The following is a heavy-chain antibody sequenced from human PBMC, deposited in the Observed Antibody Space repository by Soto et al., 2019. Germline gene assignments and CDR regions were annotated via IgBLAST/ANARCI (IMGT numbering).Heavy chain of an antibody. J-gene: IGHJ4*02. V-gene: IGHV3-74*01. CDR3: ARGALGNYYQDS. CDR1: GFTFSRDW. Sequence: GVPLRLSCATSGFTFSRDWMHCDRQAPGKGLVWVSRINSDGTRTNYADYAMGRFTISRDNAKNTLYLQMNSLRAEDTAVYFCARGALGNYYQDSWGQGTLVTVSS. CDR2: INSDGTRT. D-gene: IGHD3-10*01.